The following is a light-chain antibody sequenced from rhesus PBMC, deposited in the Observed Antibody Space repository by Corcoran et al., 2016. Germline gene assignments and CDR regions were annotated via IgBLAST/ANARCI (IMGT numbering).Light chain of an antibody. CDR3: QQYMRGPLT. Sequence: DIQMTQSPSSLSASIGDTVTINCRASQRLNIYLAWYQQKPGKAPKPLIYRASQLQTGVPSRFTGSGSGTDFTLTINNLQSDDFATYFCQQYMRGPLTFGGGTRVDLK. CDR1: QRLNIY. CDR2: RAS. V-gene: IGKV1-22*01. J-gene: IGKJ4*01.